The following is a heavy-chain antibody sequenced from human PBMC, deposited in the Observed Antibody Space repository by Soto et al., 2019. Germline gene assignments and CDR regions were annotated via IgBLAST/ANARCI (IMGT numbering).Heavy chain of an antibody. CDR1: GFTFTSSA. D-gene: IGHD3-3*01. CDR2: IVVGSGNT. J-gene: IGHJ4*02. V-gene: IGHV1-58*01. Sequence: SVKVSCKASGFTFTSSAVQWVRQARGQRLEWIGWIVVGSGNTNHAQKFQERVTITRDMSTSTAYMELSSLRSEDTAVYYCAAGAKFTIFGVVRHFDYWGQGTLVTVCS. CDR3: AAGAKFTIFGVVRHFDY.